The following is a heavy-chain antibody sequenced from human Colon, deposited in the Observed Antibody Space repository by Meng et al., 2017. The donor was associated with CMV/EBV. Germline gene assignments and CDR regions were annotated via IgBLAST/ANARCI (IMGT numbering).Heavy chain of an antibody. J-gene: IGHJ4*02. Sequence: QWHLVRSGARVKKPGASVKVSFKASGYTFTGFYIQWVRQAPGQGLEWMGWINPKSGDTIYEQKFQGRVTMTRDTSISTVYMDLNSLRSDDTAVYFCARDLWSGSSDYFDYWGQGTLVTVSS. CDR3: ARDLWSGSSDYFDY. CDR2: INPKSGDT. V-gene: IGHV1-2*02. D-gene: IGHD3-3*01. CDR1: GYTFTGFY.